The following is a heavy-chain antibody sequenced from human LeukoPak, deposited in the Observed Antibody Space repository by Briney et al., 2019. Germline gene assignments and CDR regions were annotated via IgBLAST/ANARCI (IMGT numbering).Heavy chain of an antibody. V-gene: IGHV5-51*01. D-gene: IGHD1-26*01. CDR1: GYSFTSYW. J-gene: IGHJ4*02. CDR2: IYPGDSDT. CDR3: ARPSRGSYAGGGYCFDY. Sequence: GESLKISCKGSGYSFTSYWIGWVRQVPGKGLEWMGIIYPGDSDTRDSPSFQGQVTISADKSISTAYLQWSSLKASDTAMYYCARPSRGSYAGGGYCFDYWGQGTLVTVSS.